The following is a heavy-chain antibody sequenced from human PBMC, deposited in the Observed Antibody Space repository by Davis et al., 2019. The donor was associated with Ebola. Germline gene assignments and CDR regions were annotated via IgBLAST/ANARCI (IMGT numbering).Heavy chain of an antibody. J-gene: IGHJ4*02. D-gene: IGHD3-3*01. Sequence: MPSETLSLTCTVSGESVSSFYWSWIRQPPGKGLEWIGEINHSGSTNYNPSLKSRVTISVDTSKNQFSLKLSSVTAADTAVYYCAGGRFLEWLFDYWGQGTLVTVSS. V-gene: IGHV4-34*01. CDR1: GESVSSFY. CDR2: INHSGST. CDR3: AGGRFLEWLFDY.